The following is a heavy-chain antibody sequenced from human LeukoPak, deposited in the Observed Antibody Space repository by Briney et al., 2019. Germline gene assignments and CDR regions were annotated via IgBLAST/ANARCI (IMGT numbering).Heavy chain of an antibody. CDR2: ISPDDKTT. CDR1: GFTFSKNW. CDR3: LTIVETTIDGFDI. D-gene: IGHD1-26*01. J-gene: IGHJ3*02. V-gene: IGHV3-74*01. Sequence: GGSLRLSCAASGFTFSKNWLHWVRQAPGKGLAWVSRISPDDKTTSYADSVKGRFTVSRDDAKKTLYLQMNSLRAEDTAVYYCLTIVETTIDGFDIWGQGAMVTVSS.